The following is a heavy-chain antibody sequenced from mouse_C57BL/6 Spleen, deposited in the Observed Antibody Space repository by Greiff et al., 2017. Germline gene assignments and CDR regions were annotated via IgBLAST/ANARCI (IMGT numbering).Heavy chain of an antibody. CDR3: ATYYGSSYGFAY. V-gene: IGHV2-3*01. J-gene: IGHJ3*01. Sequence: VKLMESGPGLVAPSQSLSITCTVPGFSLTSYAISWVRPPPGKGLEWLGVIWGDGCTNYHSALISRLRISKDNSKSQVFLKLNSLQTEDTATYYCATYYGSSYGFAYWGKGTLVTVSA. CDR2: IWGDGCT. D-gene: IGHD1-1*01. CDR1: GFSLTSYA.